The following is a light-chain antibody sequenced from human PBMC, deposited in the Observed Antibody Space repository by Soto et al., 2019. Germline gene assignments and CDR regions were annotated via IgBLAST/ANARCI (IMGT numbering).Light chain of an antibody. CDR2: SNN. J-gene: IGLJ2*01. CDR3: ASWDDRLGAVI. V-gene: IGLV1-47*02. CDR1: SSNIGGTNY. Sequence: QSVLTQPPSVSGTPGQRVFISCSGSSSNIGGTNYAYWYQQLPGAAPKLLMHSNNLRPSGVPERISGSKSGTSASLAISGLRSEDEAVYYCASWDDRLGAVIFGGGTKLTVL.